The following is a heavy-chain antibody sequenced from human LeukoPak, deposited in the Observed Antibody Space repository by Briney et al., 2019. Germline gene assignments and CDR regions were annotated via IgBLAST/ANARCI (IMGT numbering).Heavy chain of an antibody. CDR1: GGSISSGSYY. J-gene: IGHJ6*03. CDR3: ARDYPTYYYDSSGYPPSYYHYYMDV. Sequence: SETLSLTCTVSGGSISSGSYYWSWIRQPAGKGLEWIGRIYTSGSTNYNPSLKSRVTISVDTSKNQFSLKLSSVTAADTAVYYCARDYPTYYYDSSGYPPSYYHYYMDVWGKGTTVTVSS. D-gene: IGHD3-22*01. CDR2: IYTSGST. V-gene: IGHV4-61*02.